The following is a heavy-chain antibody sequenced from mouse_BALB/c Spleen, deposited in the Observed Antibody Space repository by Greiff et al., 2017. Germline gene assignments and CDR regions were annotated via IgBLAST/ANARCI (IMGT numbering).Heavy chain of an antibody. CDR1: GFSLTDYG. CDR3: AKQREYGNYAMDY. Sequence: VHLVESGPGLVAPSQSLSITCTVSGFSLTDYGVSWIRQPPGKGLEWLGVIWGGGSTYYNSALKSRLSISKDNSKSQVFLKMNSLQTDDTAMYYCAKQREYGNYAMDYWGQGTSVTVSS. D-gene: IGHD2-1*01. CDR2: IWGGGST. V-gene: IGHV2-6-5*01. J-gene: IGHJ4*01.